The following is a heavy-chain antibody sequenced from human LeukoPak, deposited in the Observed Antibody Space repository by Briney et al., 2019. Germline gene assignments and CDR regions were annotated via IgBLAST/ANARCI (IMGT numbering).Heavy chain of an antibody. CDR2: INPNSGGT. CDR3: ARIGYNHYFDY. D-gene: IGHD5-24*01. Sequence: ASVKVSCKASGYTFTDYYLHWVRQAPGQGLEWMGWINPNSGGTNFAQKFQGRVTMTRDTSIPTAYMELSRLGSDDTAVYYCARIGYNHYFDYWGQGTLVTVSS. V-gene: IGHV1-2*02. CDR1: GYTFTDYY. J-gene: IGHJ4*02.